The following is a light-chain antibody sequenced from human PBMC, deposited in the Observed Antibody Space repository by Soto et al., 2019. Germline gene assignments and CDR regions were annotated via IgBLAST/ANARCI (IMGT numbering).Light chain of an antibody. CDR3: QVWDSSSDHLVV. CDR1: NIGSKS. V-gene: IGLV3-21*04. J-gene: IGLJ2*01. CDR2: YDT. Sequence: SYELTQPPSVSVAPGKTARIPCGGNNIGSKSVHWYQQKPGQAPVLVINYDTDRPSGIPERFSGSNSGNTATLTISRVEAGDEADYYGQVWDSSSDHLVVFGGGTKLTVL.